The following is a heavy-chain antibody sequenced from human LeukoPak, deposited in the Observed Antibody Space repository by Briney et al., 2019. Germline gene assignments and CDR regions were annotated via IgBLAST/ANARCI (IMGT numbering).Heavy chain of an antibody. D-gene: IGHD1-1*01. CDR2: IGTASDT. CDR3: ARGPPRGKYYYMDV. CDR1: GFTFSSFD. Sequence: GGSLRLSCAASGFTFSSFDMPWVRQPTGQGLEWVSTIGTASDTYYPGSVEGRFTLSRDNAKNSLYLQMNCLTAGDTAVYYCARGPPRGKYYYMDVWGKGTTVTVSS. J-gene: IGHJ6*03. V-gene: IGHV3-13*01.